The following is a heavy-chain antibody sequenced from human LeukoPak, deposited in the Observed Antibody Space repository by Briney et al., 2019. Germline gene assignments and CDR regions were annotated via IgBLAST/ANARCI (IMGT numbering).Heavy chain of an antibody. V-gene: IGHV4-34*01. CDR3: ARVNAALDAFDI. CDR2: INHSGST. D-gene: IGHD6-6*01. J-gene: IGHJ3*02. Sequence: SETLSLTCAVYGGSFSGYYWSWIRQPPGKGLEWIGEINHSGSTNYNPSLKSRVTISVDTSKNQFSLKLSSVTAADTAVYYCARVNAALDAFDIWGQGTMVTVSS. CDR1: GGSFSGYY.